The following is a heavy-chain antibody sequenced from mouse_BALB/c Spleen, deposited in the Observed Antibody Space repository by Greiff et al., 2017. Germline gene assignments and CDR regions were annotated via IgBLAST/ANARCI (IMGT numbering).Heavy chain of an antibody. D-gene: IGHD2-2*01. V-gene: IGHV1-69*01. J-gene: IGHJ3*01. CDR2: IDTSDSYT. Sequence: VQLQQPGAELVMPGASVKMSCKASGYTFTDYWMHWVKQRPGHGLEWIGAIDTSDSYTNYNQKFKGKATLTVDESSSTAYMQLSSLTSEDSAVYYCARGRGYDDGTGFDYWGQGTLGTVSA. CDR1: GYTFTDYW. CDR3: ARGRGYDDGTGFDY.